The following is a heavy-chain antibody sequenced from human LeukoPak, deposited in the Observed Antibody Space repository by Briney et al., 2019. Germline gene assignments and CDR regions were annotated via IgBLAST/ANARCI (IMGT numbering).Heavy chain of an antibody. Sequence: ASVKVSCKASGYTFTGYYMHWVRQAPGQGLEWMGWINPNSGGTNYAQKFQGRVTMTRDTSINTAYMELSRLRSDDTAVYYCARGLTGYSSSWYQIPYYFDYWGQGTLVTVSS. CDR1: GYTFTGYY. V-gene: IGHV1-2*02. D-gene: IGHD6-13*01. CDR2: INPNSGGT. CDR3: ARGLTGYSSSWYQIPYYFDY. J-gene: IGHJ4*02.